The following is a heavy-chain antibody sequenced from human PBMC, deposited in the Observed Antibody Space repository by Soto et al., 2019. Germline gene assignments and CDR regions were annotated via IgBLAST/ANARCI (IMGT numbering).Heavy chain of an antibody. D-gene: IGHD2-2*02. CDR2: IYYSGST. V-gene: IGHV4-31*03. CDR3: ARFLYRINDAFDI. CDR1: GGSISSGGYY. J-gene: IGHJ3*02. Sequence: QVQLQESGPGLVKPSQTLSLTCTVSGGSISSGGYYWSWIRQHPGKGLEWIGYIYYSGSTYYNPSLNSRVTISVDTSKNQFSLKLSSVTAADTAVYYCARFLYRINDAFDIWGQGTMVTVSS.